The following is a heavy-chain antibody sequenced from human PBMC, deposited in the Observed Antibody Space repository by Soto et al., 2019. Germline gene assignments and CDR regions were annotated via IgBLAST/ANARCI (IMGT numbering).Heavy chain of an antibody. CDR1: GFTFSSYG. Sequence: PVGSLRLSCAASGFTFSSYGMHWVRQAPGKGLEWVAVISYDGSNKYYADSVKGRFTISRDNSKNTLYLQMNSLRAEDTAVYYCALNGGGSGYYPPPYYYYYRMDVWGQGITVTVSS. J-gene: IGHJ6*02. D-gene: IGHD3-22*01. CDR2: ISYDGSNK. V-gene: IGHV3-30*03. CDR3: ALNGGGSGYYPPPYYYYYRMDV.